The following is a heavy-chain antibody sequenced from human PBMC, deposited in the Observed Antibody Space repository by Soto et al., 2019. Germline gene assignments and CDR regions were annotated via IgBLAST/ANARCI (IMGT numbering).Heavy chain of an antibody. D-gene: IGHD2-21*01. J-gene: IGHJ6*02. CDR3: GKYPIIRGYCDDPYHLDF. Sequence: GGSLRLSCAASGFTFSSFAMSWVRQAPGKGLEWVSAISTSGATTYYADSVKGRFTISRDNSKNTLYLRMNTLTADDTAVYYCGKYPIIRGYCDDPYHLDFRGQGTTVTV. CDR2: ISTSGATT. CDR1: GFTFSSFA. V-gene: IGHV3-23*01.